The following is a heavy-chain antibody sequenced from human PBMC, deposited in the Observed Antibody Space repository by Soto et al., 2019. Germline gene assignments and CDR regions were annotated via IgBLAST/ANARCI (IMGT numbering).Heavy chain of an antibody. V-gene: IGHV3-15*01. Sequence: EVQLVESGGGLVKPGGSLRLSCAASGFTFVNAWMSWVRQAPGKGLEWVGLIKKTSEGGATEYAAPVKGRFTISRDDSKNTLLLQMNSLGAEDTAVYYCAKDSNKYSSSLRGRYFDYWGQGIGVTVSS. CDR3: AKDSNKYSSSLRGRYFDY. CDR2: IKKTSEGGAT. D-gene: IGHD4-4*01. J-gene: IGHJ4*02. CDR1: GFTFVNAW.